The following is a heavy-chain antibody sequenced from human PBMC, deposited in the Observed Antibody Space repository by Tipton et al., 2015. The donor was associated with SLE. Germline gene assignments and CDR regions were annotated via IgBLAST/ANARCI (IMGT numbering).Heavy chain of an antibody. CDR1: GDTFTSYD. CDR2: MNPNSGNT. J-gene: IGHJ4*02. Sequence: QSGPEVKKPGASVKVSCKDSGDTFTSYDINWVRQATGQGLEWMGWMNPNSGNTSYAQKFQGRVSMTMNTSISTGYIELSSLRSEDTAMYYCSIRPARSSGQRPIASWGQGSLVSVSS. V-gene: IGHV1-8*01. CDR3: SIRPARSSGQRPIAS. D-gene: IGHD6-19*01.